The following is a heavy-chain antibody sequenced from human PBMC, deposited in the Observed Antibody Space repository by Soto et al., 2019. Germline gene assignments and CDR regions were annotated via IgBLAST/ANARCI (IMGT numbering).Heavy chain of an antibody. CDR1: GFSLSTSGVG. CDR2: IYWDDDK. CDR3: ALLTYYYDSSGYYSSAEYFQH. V-gene: IGHV2-5*02. J-gene: IGHJ1*01. Sequence: SGPTLVNPTRTLTLTCTFSGFSLSTSGVGVGWIRQPPGKALEWLALIYWDDDKRYSPSLKSRLTITKDTSKNQVVLTMTNMDPVDTATYYCALLTYYYDSSGYYSSAEYFQHWGQGTLVTVSS. D-gene: IGHD3-22*01.